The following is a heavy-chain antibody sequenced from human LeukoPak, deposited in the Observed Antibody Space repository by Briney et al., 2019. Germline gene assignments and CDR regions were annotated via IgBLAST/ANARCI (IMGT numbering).Heavy chain of an antibody. CDR1: GFTVSNNY. Sequence: PGGSLRLSCAVSGFTVSNNYITWVRQAPGKGLEWVSAIYSGGNTYYADSVKARFTISRDNSKNTVYLQMNSLRAEDTAVYYCAGHEHGDHGDPNWFDPWGQGTLVTVSS. V-gene: IGHV3-66*04. CDR2: IYSGGNT. D-gene: IGHD4-17*01. CDR3: AGHEHGDHGDPNWFDP. J-gene: IGHJ5*02.